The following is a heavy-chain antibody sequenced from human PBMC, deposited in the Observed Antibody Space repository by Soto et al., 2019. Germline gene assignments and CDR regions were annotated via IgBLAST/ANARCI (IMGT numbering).Heavy chain of an antibody. CDR2: ISAYNDNT. V-gene: IGHV1-18*01. CDR3: AREYCSGGSCYGTDY. D-gene: IGHD2-15*01. J-gene: IGHJ4*02. CDR1: GYTFTTYG. Sequence: ASVKVSCKASGYTFTTYGISWVRQAPGQGLEWMGWISAYNDNTIYAQNLQGRVTMTTDTSTTTAYMEMRSLRSDDTALYYCAREYCSGGSCYGTDYWGQGTLVTVSS.